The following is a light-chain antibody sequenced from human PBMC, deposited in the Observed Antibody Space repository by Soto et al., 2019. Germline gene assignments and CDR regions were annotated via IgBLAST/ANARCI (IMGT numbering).Light chain of an antibody. V-gene: IGKV3-11*01. J-gene: IGKJ1*01. CDR2: DAS. Sequence: IVLTQSPATLSLSPGERATLSCRASQSVSSYLAWYQQKPGQAPRLLIYDASNRATGIPARFSGSGSGTDFTLTISSLEPDDFATYYCQQYNTYSRTFGQGTKVDIK. CDR3: QQYNTYSRT. CDR1: QSVSSY.